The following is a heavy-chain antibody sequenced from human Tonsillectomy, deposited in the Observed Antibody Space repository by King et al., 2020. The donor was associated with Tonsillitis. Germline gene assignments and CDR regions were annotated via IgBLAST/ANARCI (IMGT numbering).Heavy chain of an antibody. Sequence: DVQLVESGGGLVQPGGSLRLPCAVSGFTFSTYAMTWVRQAPGKGLEWISGISGSGDKTYYADSVKGRFTISRDNSKNTLYLQMNSLRAEDTARYYCAKEIKGGWVLGYWGQGALVTVSS. CDR2: ISGSGDKT. CDR1: GFTFSTYA. D-gene: IGHD6-19*01. J-gene: IGHJ4*02. CDR3: AKEIKGGWVLGY. V-gene: IGHV3-23*04.